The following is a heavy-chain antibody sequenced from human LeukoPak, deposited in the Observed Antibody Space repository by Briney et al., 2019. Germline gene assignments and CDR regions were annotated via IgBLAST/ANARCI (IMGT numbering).Heavy chain of an antibody. D-gene: IGHD2-2*01. Sequence: ASVKVSCKASGYTFPLYYIHWLRQAPGEGLEWVGWILPNSGDTFYAQRFRGRVTMTSDTSTNTAYMDLYKLTSDDTAVYFCARPPHEVLSAAPFDYWGQGTLVTVSS. CDR1: GYTFPLYY. CDR3: ARPPHEVLSAAPFDY. V-gene: IGHV1-2*02. CDR2: ILPNSGDT. J-gene: IGHJ4*02.